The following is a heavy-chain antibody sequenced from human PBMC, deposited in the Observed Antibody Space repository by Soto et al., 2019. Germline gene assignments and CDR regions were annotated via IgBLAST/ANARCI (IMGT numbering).Heavy chain of an antibody. Sequence: SLRLSCAASGFTFSIYAMSWVRQAPGKGLEWVSAISGSGGSTYYADSVKGRFTISRDNSKNTLYLQMNSLRAEDTAVYYCAKGSAAGIGYYYYGMDVWGQGTTVTVSS. D-gene: IGHD6-13*01. CDR3: AKGSAAGIGYYYYGMDV. V-gene: IGHV3-23*01. CDR2: ISGSGGST. J-gene: IGHJ6*02. CDR1: GFTFSIYA.